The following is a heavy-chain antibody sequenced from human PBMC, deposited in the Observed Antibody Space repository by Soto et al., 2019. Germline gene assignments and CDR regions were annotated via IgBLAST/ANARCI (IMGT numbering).Heavy chain of an antibody. J-gene: IGHJ6*02. D-gene: IGHD3-10*01. V-gene: IGHV3-33*01. CDR3: ARVLLWFGELFYGMDV. CDR2: IWYDGSNK. Sequence: QVQLVESGGGVVQPGRSLRLSCAASGFTFSSYGMHWVRQAPGKGLEWVAVIWYDGSNKYYVDSVKGRFTISRDNSKNTLYLQMNSLRAEDTAVYYCARVLLWFGELFYGMDVWGQGTTVTVSS. CDR1: GFTFSSYG.